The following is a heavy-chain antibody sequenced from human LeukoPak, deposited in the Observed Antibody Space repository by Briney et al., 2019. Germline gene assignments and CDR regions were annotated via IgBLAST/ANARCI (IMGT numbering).Heavy chain of an antibody. D-gene: IGHD2-15*01. Sequence: PSETLSLTCTVSGGYISSYYGSWIRQPPGKGLEWIGYIYYSGSTNYNPSLKSRVTISVDTSKNQFSLKLSSVTAADTAVYYCARYPAAVVAAMGFDYWGQGTLVTVSS. CDR1: GGYISSYY. CDR3: ARYPAAVVAAMGFDY. V-gene: IGHV4-59*01. J-gene: IGHJ4*02. CDR2: IYYSGST.